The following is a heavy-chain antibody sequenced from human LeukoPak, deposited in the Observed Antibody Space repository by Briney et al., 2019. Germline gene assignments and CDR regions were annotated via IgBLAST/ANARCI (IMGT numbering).Heavy chain of an antibody. J-gene: IGHJ4*02. CDR2: IRGTGGST. CDR3: ARDRGAYPYYLDY. Sequence: PGGALRLSCAASGFTFNSYSMFLVRLAPPKGREGVSAIRGTGGSTYYAPSVKGRFTISRDNSKNALDLQMDSLRAEDTAVYYCARDRGAYPYYLDYWGQGTLVTVSS. V-gene: IGHV3-23*01. CDR1: GFTFNSYS. D-gene: IGHD2-15*01.